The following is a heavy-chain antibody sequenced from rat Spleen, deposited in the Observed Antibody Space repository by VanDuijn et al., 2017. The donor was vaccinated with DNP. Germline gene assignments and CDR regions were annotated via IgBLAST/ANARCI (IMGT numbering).Heavy chain of an antibody. D-gene: IGHD1-11*01. CDR3: TTDVYGPDY. J-gene: IGHJ2*01. Sequence: EVQLVESGGGFVQPGRSLKLSCAASGFTFSDYYMAWVRQAPTKGLEWVASISHDGGSTYYRDSVKGRFTISRDNAKSSLYLQMDSRWSEDTATYYCTTDVYGPDYWGQGVMVTVSS. CDR2: ISHDGGST. V-gene: IGHV5-20*01. CDR1: GFTFSDYY.